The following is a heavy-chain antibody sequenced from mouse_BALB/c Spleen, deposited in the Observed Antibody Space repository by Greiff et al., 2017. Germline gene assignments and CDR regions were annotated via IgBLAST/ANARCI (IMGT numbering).Heavy chain of an antibody. D-gene: IGHD2-4*01. CDR3: ARPLYYDYGYAMDY. CDR2: INPGSGGT. Sequence: QVQLKQSGAELVRPGTSVKVSCKASGYAFTNYLIEWVKQRPGQGLEWIGVINPGSGGTNYNEKFKGKATLTADKSSSTAYMQLSSLTSDDSAVYFCARPLYYDYGYAMDYWGQGTSVTVSS. CDR1: GYAFTNYL. J-gene: IGHJ4*01. V-gene: IGHV1-54*01.